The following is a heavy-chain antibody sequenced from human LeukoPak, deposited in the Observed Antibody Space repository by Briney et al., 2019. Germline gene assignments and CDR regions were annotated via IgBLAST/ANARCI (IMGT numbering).Heavy chain of an antibody. D-gene: IGHD3-10*01. CDR3: ARTTMVRGTYYMDV. J-gene: IGHJ6*03. CDR2: IYTSGST. CDR1: GGSISSYY. Sequence: SETLSLTCTVSGGSISSYYWSWIRQPAGKGLEWIGRIYTSGSTNYNPSLKSRVTISVDTSKNQFSLKLSSVTAADTAVYYCARTTMVRGTYYMDVWGKGTTVTISS. V-gene: IGHV4-4*07.